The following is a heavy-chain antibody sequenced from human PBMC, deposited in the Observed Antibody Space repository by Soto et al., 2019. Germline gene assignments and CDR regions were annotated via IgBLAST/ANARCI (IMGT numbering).Heavy chain of an antibody. Sequence: QVQLMQSGAEVRKPGSSVTVSCKASGGTFSSNPISWVRQAPGHGLEWKGGIIPIFALPHYSRRFVERRTLTADRSTNTAFTELTSITSEDTAIYCGARDLSVVKWLEAFKYDRRDIWAQGTTVTVS. D-gene: IGHD2-21*01. V-gene: IGHV1-69*17. J-gene: IGHJ6*02. CDR2: IIPIFALP. CDR3: ARDLSVVKWLEAFKYDRRDI. CDR1: GGTFSSNP.